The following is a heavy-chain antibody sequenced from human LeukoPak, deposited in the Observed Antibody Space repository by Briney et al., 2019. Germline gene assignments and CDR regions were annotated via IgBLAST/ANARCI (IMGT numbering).Heavy chain of an antibody. D-gene: IGHD1-1*01. CDR3: SRVKGVPYMDV. CDR1: GFTFIDYY. Sequence: GGSLRLSCAASGFTFIDYYMSWIRQAPGKGLEWVSYISSSGSTIYYADSVKGRFTISMDNAKNSLYLQMNSLRAEDTAVYYCSRVKGVPYMDVWGKGTTVTVSS. J-gene: IGHJ6*03. V-gene: IGHV3-11*04. CDR2: ISSSGSTI.